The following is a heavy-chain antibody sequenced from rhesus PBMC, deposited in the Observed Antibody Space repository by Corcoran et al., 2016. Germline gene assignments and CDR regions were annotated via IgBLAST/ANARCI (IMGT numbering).Heavy chain of an antibody. V-gene: IGHV4-106*01. CDR1: GGSISDDYY. CDR2: IYGSGWGT. J-gene: IGHJ4*01. D-gene: IGHD2-21*01. Sequence: QVQLQESGPGLVKPSETLSLTCAVSGGSISDDYYWSWIRQPPGKGLEWIGYIYGSGWGTNVNPSLKSRVTISRDTSKDHFSLSLGSVTAADTAVYSCARAGGEYCTGSGCYAYFDYWGQGVLVTVSS. CDR3: ARAGGEYCTGSGCYAYFDY.